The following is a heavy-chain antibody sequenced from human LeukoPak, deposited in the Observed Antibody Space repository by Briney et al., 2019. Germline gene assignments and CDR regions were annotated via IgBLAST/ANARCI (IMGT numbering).Heavy chain of an antibody. J-gene: IGHJ4*02. CDR1: GFTFSSYG. D-gene: IGHD4-17*01. V-gene: IGHV3-30*18. Sequence: GRSLRLSCAASGFTFSSYGMHWVRQAPGKGLEWVAVISYDGSNKYYADSVKGRFTISRDNSKNTLYLQMNSLRAEDTAVYYCAKDKDYGDYSYYFDYWGQGTLVTVSS. CDR3: AKDKDYGDYSYYFDY. CDR2: ISYDGSNK.